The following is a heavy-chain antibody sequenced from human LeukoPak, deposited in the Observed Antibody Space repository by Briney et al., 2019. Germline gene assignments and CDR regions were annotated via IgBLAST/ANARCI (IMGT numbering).Heavy chain of an antibody. J-gene: IGHJ4*02. CDR2: IGTAGDT. D-gene: IGHD3-10*01. Sequence: GGSLRLSCAASGFTFSTFDMHWVRQAPGKGLEWVSAIGTAGDTYYPGSVKGRFTISRENAKNSLYLQMNSLTAGDTAVYYCARGLASPDRDFDYWGQGTLVTVSS. CDR1: GFTFSTFD. V-gene: IGHV3-13*01. CDR3: ARGLASPDRDFDY.